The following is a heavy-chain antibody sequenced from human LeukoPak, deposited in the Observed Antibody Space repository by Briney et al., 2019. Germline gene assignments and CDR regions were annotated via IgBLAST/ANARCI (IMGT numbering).Heavy chain of an antibody. CDR1: GITFSSYG. V-gene: IGHV3-23*01. Sequence: GGSLRLSCAASGITFSSYGMSWVRQAPGKGLEWVSSISSTGGTTYYADSVRGRFTISRDNSKNTLYLQMNSLRAEDTAVYYCAKGAYYGDWGQGTLVTVSS. CDR2: ISSTGGTT. D-gene: IGHD3-3*01. CDR3: AKGAYYGD. J-gene: IGHJ4*02.